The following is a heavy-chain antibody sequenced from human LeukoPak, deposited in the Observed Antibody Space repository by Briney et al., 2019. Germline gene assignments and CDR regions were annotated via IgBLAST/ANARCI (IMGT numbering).Heavy chain of an antibody. J-gene: IGHJ6*02. Sequence: SVKVSCKASGGTFSSYAISWVRQAPGQGLEWMGRIIPILGIANYAQKFQGRVTITADKSMSTAYMELSSLRSEDTAVYYCARVSTFIVVVPAAIPDDYYYYGMDVWGQGTTVTVSS. CDR1: GGTFSSYA. CDR3: ARVSTFIVVVPAAIPDDYYYYGMDV. V-gene: IGHV1-69*04. D-gene: IGHD2-2*02. CDR2: IIPILGIA.